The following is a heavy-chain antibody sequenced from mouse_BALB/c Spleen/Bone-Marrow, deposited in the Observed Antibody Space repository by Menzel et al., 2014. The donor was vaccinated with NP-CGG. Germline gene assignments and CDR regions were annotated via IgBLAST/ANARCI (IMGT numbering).Heavy chain of an antibody. D-gene: IGHD2-4*01. CDR3: ASYYDYDGRGY. J-gene: IGHJ2*01. Sequence: QVQLQQSGAELARPGASVKLSCKASGYTFTSYWMQWVKQRPGQGLEWIGAIYPGDGDTRYTQKFKGKATLTADKSSTAYMQLSSLASEDSAVYYCASYYDYDGRGYWGQGTTLTVSS. CDR1: GYTFTSYW. CDR2: IYPGDGDT. V-gene: IGHV1-87*01.